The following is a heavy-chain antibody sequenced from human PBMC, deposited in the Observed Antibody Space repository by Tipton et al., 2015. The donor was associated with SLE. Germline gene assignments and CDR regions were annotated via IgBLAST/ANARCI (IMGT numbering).Heavy chain of an antibody. CDR2: ISGSGGST. D-gene: IGHD4-23*01. CDR1: GFTVSSNY. CDR3: AKDQRVTD. J-gene: IGHJ4*02. Sequence: SLRLSCAASGFTVSSNYMSWVRQAPGKGLEWVSAISGSGGSTYYADSVKGRFTISRDNSKNTLYLQMNSLRAEDTAVYYCAKDQRVTDWGQGTLVTVSS. V-gene: IGHV3-23*01.